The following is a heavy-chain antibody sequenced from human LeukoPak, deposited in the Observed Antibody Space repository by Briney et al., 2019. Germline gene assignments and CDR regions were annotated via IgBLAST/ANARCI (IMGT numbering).Heavy chain of an antibody. CDR1: GYTFTSYG. V-gene: IGHV1-18*01. J-gene: IGHJ5*02. Sequence: ASVKVSCKASGYTFTSYGISWVRQAPGQGLEWMGWISAYNGSTNYAQKLQGRVTMTTDTSTSTAYMELRSLRSDDTAVYYCARIPMVRGVKGWFDPWGQGTLVTVSS. D-gene: IGHD3-10*01. CDR2: ISAYNGST. CDR3: ARIPMVRGVKGWFDP.